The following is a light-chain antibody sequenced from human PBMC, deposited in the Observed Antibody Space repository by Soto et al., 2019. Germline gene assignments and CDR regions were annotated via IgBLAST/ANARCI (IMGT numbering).Light chain of an antibody. CDR2: AAS. Sequence: DIPMTQSPSSLSASVGDRVTITCRASQSISSYLNWYQQKPGKAPKLLIYAASSLQSGVPSRFSGSGSGTDFTLTISSLQPEDFATYYCQQSDSTLYTFGQGTKLEIK. V-gene: IGKV1-39*01. CDR3: QQSDSTLYT. CDR1: QSISSY. J-gene: IGKJ2*01.